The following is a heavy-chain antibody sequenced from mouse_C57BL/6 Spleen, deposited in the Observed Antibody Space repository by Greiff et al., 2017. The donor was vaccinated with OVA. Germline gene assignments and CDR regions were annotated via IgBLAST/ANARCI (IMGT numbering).Heavy chain of an antibody. J-gene: IGHJ3*01. Sequence: EVQLQQSGPELVKPGASVKISCKASGYTFTDYYMNWVKQSHGKSLEWIGDINPNNGGTSYNQKFKGKATLTVDKSSSTAYMELRSLTSEDSAVYYCARERSSGYRFAYWGQGTLVTVSA. D-gene: IGHD3-2*02. CDR3: ARERSSGYRFAY. CDR2: INPNNGGT. V-gene: IGHV1-26*01. CDR1: GYTFTDYY.